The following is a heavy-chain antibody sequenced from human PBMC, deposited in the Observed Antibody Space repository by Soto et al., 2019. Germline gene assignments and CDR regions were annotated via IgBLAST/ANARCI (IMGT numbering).Heavy chain of an antibody. CDR2: ISGSGGST. V-gene: IGHV3-23*01. CDR1: GFTFSSYA. J-gene: IGHJ4*02. CDR3: AKDFVLRYFDWLPQYFDY. Sequence: EVQLLESGGGLVQPGGSLRLSCAASGFTFSSYAMSWVRQAPGKGLEWVSAISGSGGSTYYADSVKGRFTISRDNSKKTMYLQMNSLRAEDTAVYYCAKDFVLRYFDWLPQYFDYWGQGTLVTVSS. D-gene: IGHD3-9*01.